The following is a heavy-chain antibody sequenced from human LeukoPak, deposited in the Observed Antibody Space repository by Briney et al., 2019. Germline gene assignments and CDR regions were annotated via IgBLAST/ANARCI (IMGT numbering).Heavy chain of an antibody. J-gene: IGHJ6*03. CDR2: INHSGST. D-gene: IGHD3-10*01. CDR1: GFTFSNAW. Sequence: GSLRLSCAASGFTFSNAWMSWVRQAPGKGLEWIGEINHSGSTNYNPSLKSRVTISVDTSKNQFSLKLSSVTAADTAVYYCARVRGSGSYYKRGYYYYMDVWGKGTTVSVSS. V-gene: IGHV4-34*01. CDR3: ARVRGSGSYYKRGYYYYMDV.